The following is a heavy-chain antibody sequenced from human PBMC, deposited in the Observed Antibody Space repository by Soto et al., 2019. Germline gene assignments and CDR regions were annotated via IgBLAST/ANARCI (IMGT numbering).Heavy chain of an antibody. Sequence: QVQLQQWGAGLLKPSETLSLTCAVYGGSFSGYYWSWIRQPPGKGLEWIGEINHSGSTNYNPSLKSRVTILVDTSKIQFSLKLCSVTAADTAVYYCARSSTYGDYAPIYYWGQGTLVTVSS. CDR3: ARSSTYGDYAPIYY. CDR2: INHSGST. CDR1: GGSFSGYY. D-gene: IGHD4-17*01. V-gene: IGHV4-34*01. J-gene: IGHJ4*02.